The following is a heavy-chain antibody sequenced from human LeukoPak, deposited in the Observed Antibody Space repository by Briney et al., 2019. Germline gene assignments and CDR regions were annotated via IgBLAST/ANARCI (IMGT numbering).Heavy chain of an antibody. D-gene: IGHD3-22*01. V-gene: IGHV3-23*01. CDR3: AKAMGHYYDGSGYYYDY. J-gene: IGHJ4*02. CDR1: GFTFSSYA. CDR2: FSGSGGST. Sequence: GGSLRLSCAASGFTFSSYAMSWVRQPPGKGLEWVSTFSGSGGSTYYADSVKGRFTISRDTSKNTLYLQMNSLRAEDTAVYYCAKAMGHYYDGSGYYYDYWGQGTLVTVSS.